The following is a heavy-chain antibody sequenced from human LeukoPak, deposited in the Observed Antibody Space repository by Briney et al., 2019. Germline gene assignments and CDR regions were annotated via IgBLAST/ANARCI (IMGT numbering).Heavy chain of an antibody. D-gene: IGHD2-15*01. CDR1: GYSFTSYW. V-gene: IGHV5-51*01. Sequence: GESLKISCKGSGYSFTSYWIGWVRQMPGKGLEWMGIIYPGDSDTRYSPSFQGQVTISADKSISTAYLQWSSLKAPDTAMYYCARSVVVAATRSEGLYYFDYWGQGTLVTVSS. CDR2: IYPGDSDT. J-gene: IGHJ4*02. CDR3: ARSVVVAATRSEGLYYFDY.